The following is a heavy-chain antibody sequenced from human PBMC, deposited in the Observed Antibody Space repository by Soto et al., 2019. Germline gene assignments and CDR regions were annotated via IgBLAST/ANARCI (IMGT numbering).Heavy chain of an antibody. CDR1: GFTFSSYT. J-gene: IGHJ3*02. D-gene: IGHD3-3*01. CDR3: ARGPYDFWSGYVADAFDI. CDR2: ISYDGHIV. Sequence: QVQLVESGGGVVQPGKSLRLSCAASGFTFSSYTMHWVRQAPGKGLEWVALISYDGHIVYYADSVKGRSTISRDNSKNTLYLQLNSLRAEDTAFYYCARGPYDFWSGYVADAFDIWGQGTGVTVSS. V-gene: IGHV3-30*03.